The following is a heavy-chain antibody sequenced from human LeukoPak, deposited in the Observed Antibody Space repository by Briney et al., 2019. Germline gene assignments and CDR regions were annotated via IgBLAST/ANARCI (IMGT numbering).Heavy chain of an antibody. CDR3: AKDPRYFDWLLSDSTDG. Sequence: GGSLRLSCAASGFTFSSYARSWVRQAPGKGLEWASANSASGGSTHYADSVKGLFTISRDNSKNTLYLQMNSLRAEDTAVYYCAKDPRYFDWLLSDSTDGWGQGTLVTVSS. J-gene: IGHJ4*02. CDR2: NSASGGST. CDR1: GFTFSSYA. D-gene: IGHD3-9*01. V-gene: IGHV3-23*01.